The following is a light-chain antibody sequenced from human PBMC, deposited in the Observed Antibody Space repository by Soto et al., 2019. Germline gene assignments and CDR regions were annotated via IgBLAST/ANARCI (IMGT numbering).Light chain of an antibody. CDR2: RAY. Sequence: DIQMTQSPSTLSASVGDKVTITCRASQIIGDYVAWYQQKPGKAPVLLIYRAYTLESGVPARFSGSGSGTEFTLTISSLQPDDFANYYCQQYGVYYPRTFGGGTKVEI. CDR3: QQYGVYYPRT. J-gene: IGKJ4*01. CDR1: QIIGDY. V-gene: IGKV1-5*03.